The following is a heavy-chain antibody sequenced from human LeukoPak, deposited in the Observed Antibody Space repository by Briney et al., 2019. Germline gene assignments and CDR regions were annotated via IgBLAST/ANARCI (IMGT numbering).Heavy chain of an antibody. V-gene: IGHV1-8*01. CDR2: MNPNSGNT. J-gene: IGHJ3*02. D-gene: IGHD3-22*01. Sequence: ASVGVSCKASGYTFTSFDINWVRQAPGPGVEWMGWMNPNSGNTGYAQKFQGRVTMTRNTSISTAYMELSSLRSEDTAVYYCARSRNYYDSSGYYPHDAFDIWGQGTMVTVSS. CDR3: ARSRNYYDSSGYYPHDAFDI. CDR1: GYTFTSFD.